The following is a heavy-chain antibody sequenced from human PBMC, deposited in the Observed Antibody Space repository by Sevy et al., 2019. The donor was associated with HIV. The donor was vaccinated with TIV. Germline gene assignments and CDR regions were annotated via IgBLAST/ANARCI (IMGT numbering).Heavy chain of an antibody. D-gene: IGHD3-9*01. CDR3: ATNAPGYYDILTGYLSPDY. V-gene: IGHV4-39*01. CDR1: GGSISGSNYY. J-gene: IGHJ4*02. Sequence: GSLSLTCTVSGGSISGSNYYWGWIRQPPGKGLEWIATIYYSGSTYYNPSLKSRVTISVDTSKNQFSLNLSSVTAADTAVYYCATNAPGYYDILTGYLSPDYWGQGTLVTVSS. CDR2: IYYSGST.